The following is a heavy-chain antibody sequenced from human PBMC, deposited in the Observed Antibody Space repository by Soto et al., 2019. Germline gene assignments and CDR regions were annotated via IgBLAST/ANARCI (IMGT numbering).Heavy chain of an antibody. Sequence: ASVKVSCKASGYTFTSYGISWVRQAPGQGLEWVGWISAYNGNTNYAQKLQGRVTMTTDTSTSTAYMELRSLRSDDTAVYYCARYIGHPRGTMVRGVISHDAFDIWGQGTMVTVSS. V-gene: IGHV1-18*01. CDR2: ISAYNGNT. J-gene: IGHJ3*02. CDR3: ARYIGHPRGTMVRGVISHDAFDI. CDR1: GYTFTSYG. D-gene: IGHD3-10*01.